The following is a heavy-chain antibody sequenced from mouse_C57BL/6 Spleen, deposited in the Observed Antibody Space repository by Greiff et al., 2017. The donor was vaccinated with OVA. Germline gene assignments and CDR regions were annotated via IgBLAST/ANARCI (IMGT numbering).Heavy chain of an antibody. CDR2: IYPRSGNT. Sequence: VKLVESGAELVRPGASVKLSCKASGYTFTRYGISWVKQRTGQGLEWIGEIYPRSGNTYYNEKFKGKATMTADKSSSTAYMERRSLTSDDAAVYFCARSLYDGYYPYAMDYWGQGTSVTVSS. CDR1: GYTFTRYG. V-gene: IGHV1-81*01. CDR3: ARSLYDGYYPYAMDY. J-gene: IGHJ4*01. D-gene: IGHD2-3*01.